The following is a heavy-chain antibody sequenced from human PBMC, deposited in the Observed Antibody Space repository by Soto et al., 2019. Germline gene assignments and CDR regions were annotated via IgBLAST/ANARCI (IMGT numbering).Heavy chain of an antibody. CDR2: VYHSGST. Sequence: SETLSLTCAVSGASISTNSWWSWVRQPPGKGLEWIGEVYHSGSTNCNPSLKSRVTISIDKSKNQFSLRLTSMTAADTAVYYCAVPGAGDFDYWSQGTLVTVSS. D-gene: IGHD6-13*01. CDR1: GASISTNSW. J-gene: IGHJ4*02. CDR3: AVPGAGDFDY. V-gene: IGHV4-4*02.